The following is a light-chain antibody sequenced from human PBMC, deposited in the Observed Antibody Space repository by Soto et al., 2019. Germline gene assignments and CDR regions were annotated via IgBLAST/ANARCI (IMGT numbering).Light chain of an antibody. CDR3: QHYNSYSEA. CDR1: QTISSW. J-gene: IGKJ1*01. Sequence: DIQMTQSPSTLSRSVGDRVTITCRASQTISSWLAWYQQKPGKAPKLMIYKASTLKSGVPSRFSGSGSGTEFTLTISSLQPDYFAPYDCQHYNSYSEAFGQGTKVELK. V-gene: IGKV1-5*03. CDR2: KAS.